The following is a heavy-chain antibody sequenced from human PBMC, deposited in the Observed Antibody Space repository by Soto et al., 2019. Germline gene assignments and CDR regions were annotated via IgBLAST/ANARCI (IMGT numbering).Heavy chain of an antibody. CDR3: ARVGSSSWYVTFYSYYYGMDV. D-gene: IGHD6-13*01. J-gene: IGHJ6*01. CDR2: MNPNSGNT. Sequence: ASVKVSCKASGYTFTSYDINWVRQDTGQGLEWMGWMNPNSGNTGYAQKFQGRVTMTRNTSISTAYMELSSLRSEDTAVYYCARVGSSSWYVTFYSYYYGMDVWGQ. V-gene: IGHV1-8*01. CDR1: GYTFTSYD.